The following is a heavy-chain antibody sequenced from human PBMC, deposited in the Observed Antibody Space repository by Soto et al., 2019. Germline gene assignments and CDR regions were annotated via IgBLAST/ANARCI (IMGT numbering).Heavy chain of an antibody. CDR3: ARVSGRGSYNWFDX. V-gene: IGHV1-69*13. Sequence: SVKVSCKASGGNFSSHGISWVRQAPGQGLEFMGGIMPIFGTTNYAQKFRGRVTINADEPTSTVYMELRSLRSEETAVYYCARVSGRGSYNWFDXWGQGTLVTVSX. D-gene: IGHD6-6*01. CDR2: IMPIFGTT. J-gene: IGHJ5*02. CDR1: GGNFSSHG.